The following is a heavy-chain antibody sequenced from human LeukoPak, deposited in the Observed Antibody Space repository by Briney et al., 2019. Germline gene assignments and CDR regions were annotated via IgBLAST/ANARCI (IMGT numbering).Heavy chain of an antibody. D-gene: IGHD5-18*01. CDR2: IIPILGIA. CDR3: VRGGTAMDPGDY. Sequence: SVKVSCKASGGTFSSYAISWVRQAPGQGLEWMGRIIPILGIANYAQKFQGRVTITADKSTSTAYMEMSSLRSEDTAVYYCVRGGTAMDPGDYWGRGTLVTVSS. CDR1: GGTFSSYA. V-gene: IGHV1-69*04. J-gene: IGHJ4*02.